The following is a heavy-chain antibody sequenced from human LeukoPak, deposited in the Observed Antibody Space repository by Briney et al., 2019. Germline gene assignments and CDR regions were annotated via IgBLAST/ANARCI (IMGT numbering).Heavy chain of an antibody. CDR1: GFSFSSYW. D-gene: IGHD2-15*01. Sequence: GGSLRLSCAASGFSFSSYWMNWVRQAPGKGLVWVSRISSDGSSTNYADSVKGRFTISRDNAKNTLYLQMNSLRVEDTAVYYFARGRPHGSDYWGQGTLVTVPS. CDR2: ISSDGSST. V-gene: IGHV3-74*01. CDR3: ARGRPHGSDY. J-gene: IGHJ4*02.